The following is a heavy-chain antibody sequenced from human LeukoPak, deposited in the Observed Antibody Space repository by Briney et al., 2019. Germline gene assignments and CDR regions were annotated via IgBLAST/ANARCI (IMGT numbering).Heavy chain of an antibody. CDR3: AREEVGDYYMDV. V-gene: IGHV3-23*01. D-gene: IGHD3-16*01. CDR2: IGGTGVST. CDR1: GFTFSIYG. Sequence: PGGSLRLSCAASGFTFSIYGMTWVRQAPGKGLEWVAAIGGTGVSTYYADSVKGRFTTSRDNAKNTLYLQMNSLRAEDTAVYYCAREEVGDYYMDVWGKGTTVTVSS. J-gene: IGHJ6*03.